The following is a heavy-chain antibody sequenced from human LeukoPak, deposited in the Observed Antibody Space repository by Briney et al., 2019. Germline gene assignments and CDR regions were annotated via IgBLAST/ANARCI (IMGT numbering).Heavy chain of an antibody. D-gene: IGHD4-17*01. Sequence: SETLSLTCSVSGGSMGNYFWSWIRQPAGKGLEWIGRIYTSGSTNYNPFLQSRVSMSVDTSKNQFSLSLSSVTAADTAVYYCARFSYGDYYFDYWGQGTLVTVSS. V-gene: IGHV4-4*07. CDR1: GGSMGNYF. CDR3: ARFSYGDYYFDY. CDR2: IYTSGST. J-gene: IGHJ4*02.